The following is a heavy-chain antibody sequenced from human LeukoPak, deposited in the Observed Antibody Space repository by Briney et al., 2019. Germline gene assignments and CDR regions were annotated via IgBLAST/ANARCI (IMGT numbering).Heavy chain of an antibody. Sequence: SETLSLTCAVYGGSFSGYYWSWIRQPPGKGLEWIGEINHSGSTNYNPSLKSRVTISVDTSKNQFSLKLSSVTAADTAVYYCARAGYGDYDTFFYWGQGTLVTVSS. CDR3: ARAGYGDYDTFFY. J-gene: IGHJ4*02. D-gene: IGHD4-17*01. CDR2: INHSGST. CDR1: GGSFSGYY. V-gene: IGHV4-34*09.